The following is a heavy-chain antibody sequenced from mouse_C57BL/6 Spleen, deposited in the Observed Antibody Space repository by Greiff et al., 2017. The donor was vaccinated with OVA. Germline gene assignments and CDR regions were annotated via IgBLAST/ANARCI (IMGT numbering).Heavy chain of an antibody. CDR3: ARWGYGSTYYAMDY. J-gene: IGHJ4*01. CDR2: IDPSDSYT. V-gene: IGHV1-50*01. CDR1: GYTFTSYW. D-gene: IGHD1-1*01. Sequence: QVQLQQPGAELVKPGASVKLSCKASGYTFTSYWMQWVKQRPGQGLEWIGEIDPSDSYTNYNQKFKGKATLTVDTSSSTAYMQLSSLTSEDSAGYYCARWGYGSTYYAMDYWGQGTSVTVSS.